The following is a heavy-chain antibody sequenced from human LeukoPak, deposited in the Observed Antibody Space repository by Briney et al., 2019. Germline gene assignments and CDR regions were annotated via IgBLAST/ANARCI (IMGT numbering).Heavy chain of an antibody. J-gene: IGHJ4*02. CDR1: GGSFSGYY. Sequence: PSETLSLTCAVYGGSFSGYYWSWIRQPPGKGLEWIGEINHSGSTNYNPSLKSRLTISVDTSKNQFSLKLSSVTAADTAVYYCARASRPYDSSGYYYTQGSYFDYWGQGTLVTVSS. V-gene: IGHV4-34*01. D-gene: IGHD3-22*01. CDR3: ARASRPYDSSGYYYTQGSYFDY. CDR2: INHSGST.